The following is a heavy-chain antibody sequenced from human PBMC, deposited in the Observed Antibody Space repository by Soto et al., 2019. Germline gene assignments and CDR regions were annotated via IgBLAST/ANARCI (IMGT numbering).Heavy chain of an antibody. CDR1: GFTFSSYG. CDR2: IKQDGSEK. J-gene: IGHJ3*02. D-gene: IGHD3-22*01. Sequence: VQLVESGGGVVQPGRSLRLSCAASGFTFSSYGMHWVRQAPGKGLEWVANIKQDGSEKYYVDSVKGRFTISRDNAKNSLYLQMNSLRAEDTAVYYCARTLTYYYDSSGSDAFDIWGQGTMVTVSS. V-gene: IGHV3-7*01. CDR3: ARTLTYYYDSSGSDAFDI.